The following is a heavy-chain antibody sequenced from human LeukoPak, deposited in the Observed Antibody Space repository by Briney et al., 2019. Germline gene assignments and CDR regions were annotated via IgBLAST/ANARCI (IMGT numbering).Heavy chain of an antibody. J-gene: IGHJ4*02. CDR1: GYTLTELS. Sequence: ASVKVSCKVSGYTLTELSMHWVRQAPGKGLEWMGGFDPEDGETIYAQKFQGRVTMTEDTSTDTAYMELSSLRSEDTAVYYCATDRGWLRPLDYWGQGTLVTVSS. V-gene: IGHV1-24*01. CDR2: FDPEDGET. D-gene: IGHD5-12*01. CDR3: ATDRGWLRPLDY.